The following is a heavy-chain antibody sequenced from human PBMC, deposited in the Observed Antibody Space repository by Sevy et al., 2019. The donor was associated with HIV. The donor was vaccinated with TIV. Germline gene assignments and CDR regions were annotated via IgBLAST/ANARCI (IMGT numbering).Heavy chain of an antibody. D-gene: IGHD2-21*01. V-gene: IGHV3-30*02. CDR1: GFSFSSYG. J-gene: IGHJ4*02. CDR3: VKEGGGEGGDH. CDR2: IQYDGSNK. Sequence: GGSLRLSCAASGFSFSSYGMHWVRQAPGKGLEWMSYIQYDGSNKDYADSVKGRFTIPRDNSKNTLYLQMNSLRVGDTAVFYCVKEGGGEGGDHWGQGTLVTVSS.